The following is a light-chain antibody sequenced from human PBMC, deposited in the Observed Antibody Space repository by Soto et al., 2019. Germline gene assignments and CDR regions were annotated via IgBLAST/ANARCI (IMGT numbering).Light chain of an antibody. V-gene: IGKV3-15*01. Sequence: EIVMTQSSATLSVSPVERVILSCRASQSIDSDLAWYQQKPGQAPRFLVYDASTRATGVPARFSGSGSGTQFTLTISSLQSEDSALYYCQHYYSWPWTFGQGTKVDIK. CDR3: QHYYSWPWT. CDR2: DAS. J-gene: IGKJ1*01. CDR1: QSIDSD.